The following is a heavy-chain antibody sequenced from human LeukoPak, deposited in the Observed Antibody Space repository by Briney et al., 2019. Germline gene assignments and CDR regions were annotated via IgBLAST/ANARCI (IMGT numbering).Heavy chain of an antibody. CDR2: ISRSSSYI. CDR1: GFTFSSYS. CDR3: ARDSSYDSSGYEN. D-gene: IGHD3-22*01. J-gene: IGHJ4*02. Sequence: SGGSLRLSCAASGFTFSSYSMNWVRQAPGKGLEWVSSISRSSSYIYYADSVKGRFTISRDNAKNSLYLQMNSLRAEDTAVYYCARDSSYDSSGYENWGQGTLVTVSS. V-gene: IGHV3-21*01.